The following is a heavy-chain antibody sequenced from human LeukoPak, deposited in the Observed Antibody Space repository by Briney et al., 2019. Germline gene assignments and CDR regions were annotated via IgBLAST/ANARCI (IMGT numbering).Heavy chain of an antibody. J-gene: IGHJ3*02. CDR3: AKDRRRVGYSYGPEDAFDI. D-gene: IGHD5-18*01. CDR2: IWANGNDK. CDR1: AFIFSHYG. Sequence: PGGSLRLSCAASAFIFSHYGMHWVRQVPGKGLEWVAVIWANGNDKYYIDSVKGRFTVSRDNSKNTLYLEMDSLRAEDTAVYYCAKDRRRVGYSYGPEDAFDIWGQGTMVTVSS. V-gene: IGHV3-33*06.